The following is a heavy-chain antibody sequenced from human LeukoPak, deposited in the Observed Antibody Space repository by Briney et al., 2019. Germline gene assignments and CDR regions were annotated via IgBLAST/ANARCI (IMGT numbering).Heavy chain of an antibody. CDR1: GFTFSSYA. J-gene: IGHJ4*02. CDR3: ARDVAAAGSPLPEDY. CDR2: ISGSGGST. D-gene: IGHD6-13*01. V-gene: IGHV3-23*01. Sequence: GGSLRLSCAASGFTFSSYAMSWVRQAPGKGLEWVSAISGSGGSTYYADSVKGRFTISRDNAKNSLYLQMNSLRAEDTAVYYCARDVAAAGSPLPEDYWGQGTLVTVSS.